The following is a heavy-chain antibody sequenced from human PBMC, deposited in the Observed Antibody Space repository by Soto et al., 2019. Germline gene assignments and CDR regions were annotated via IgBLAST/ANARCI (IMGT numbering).Heavy chain of an antibody. CDR2: IYYSGST. D-gene: IGHD6-19*01. CDR3: ARDSVAPTGNWFDP. Sequence: QVQLQESGPGLVKPSETLSLTCTVSGGSVSSGSYYWSWIRQPPGKGLEWIGYIYYSGSTNYNPSLKSRVPISVDTSKNQFSLKLSSVTAADTAVYYCARDSVAPTGNWFDPWGQGTLVTVSS. V-gene: IGHV4-61*01. J-gene: IGHJ5*02. CDR1: GGSVSSGSYY.